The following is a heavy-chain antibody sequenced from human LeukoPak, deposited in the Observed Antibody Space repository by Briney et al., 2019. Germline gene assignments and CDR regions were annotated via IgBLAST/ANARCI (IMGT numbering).Heavy chain of an antibody. D-gene: IGHD4-17*01. Sequence: ASVKVSCKASGYTFTSYYMHWVRQAPGQGLEWMGWMSAYNGNTNYAQKLQGRVTMTTDTSTSTAYMELRSLRSDDTAVYYCARRVTTVTTDPNYYYYYGMDVWGQGTTVTVSS. CDR2: MSAYNGNT. V-gene: IGHV1-18*04. J-gene: IGHJ6*02. CDR3: ARRVTTVTTDPNYYYYYGMDV. CDR1: GYTFTSYY.